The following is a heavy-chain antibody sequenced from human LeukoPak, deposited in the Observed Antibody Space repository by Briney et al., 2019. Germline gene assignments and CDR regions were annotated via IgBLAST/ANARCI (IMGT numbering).Heavy chain of an antibody. V-gene: IGHV3-15*01. D-gene: IGHD3-22*01. CDR1: GFTFSSCG. Sequence: GGSLRLSCAASGFTFSSCGMNWVRQAPGKGLEWVGRTKSKTDGGTTDYAAPVKGRFTISRDGSQNSLYLQMNSLKTEDTAVYYCTTVQSYHYDSSGYYIIDYWGQGTLVTVSS. CDR2: TKSKTDGGTT. CDR3: TTVQSYHYDSSGYYIIDY. J-gene: IGHJ4*02.